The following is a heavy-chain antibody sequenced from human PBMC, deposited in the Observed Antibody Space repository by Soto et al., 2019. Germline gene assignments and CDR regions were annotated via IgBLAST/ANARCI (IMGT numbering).Heavy chain of an antibody. CDR2: IYYRGST. V-gene: IGHV4-39*01. Sequence: PSDTLSLTCSVSGGSITRGTFYWLWVRLPPGKGLEWIGTIYYRGSTYYSPSLKSRSTISVDTSKNQFSLKVTSVTAADTAVYFCAQQKYNWNELFDSRGYGT. CDR3: AQQKYNWNELFDS. J-gene: IGHJ4*01. CDR1: GGSITRGTFY. D-gene: IGHD1-1*01.